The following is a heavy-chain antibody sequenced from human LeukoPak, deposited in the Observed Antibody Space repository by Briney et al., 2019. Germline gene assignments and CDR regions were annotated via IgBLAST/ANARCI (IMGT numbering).Heavy chain of an antibody. CDR1: GGTFSSYA. CDR3: ARDQGLTAPPPYGLDV. J-gene: IGHJ6*02. Sequence: ASVKVSCKASGGTFSSYAISWVRQAPGQGLEWMGRIIPALNITSYAQKFQGRGTITADTSTSTAYMELSSLRSEETAVYYCARDQGLTAPPPYGLDVWGQGTTVTVSS. D-gene: IGHD5-18*01. CDR2: IIPALNIT. V-gene: IGHV1-69*04.